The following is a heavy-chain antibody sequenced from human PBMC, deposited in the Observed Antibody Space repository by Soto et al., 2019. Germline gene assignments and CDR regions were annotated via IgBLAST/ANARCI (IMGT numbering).Heavy chain of an antibody. Sequence: ASVKVSCKASGYTFTSYDINWVRQATGQGLEWMGRMNPNSGNTGYAQKFQGRVTMTRNTSISTAYMELSSLRSEDTAVYYCARSRGDIVVVPAAIDGYWFDPWGQGTLVTVSS. CDR1: GYTFTSYD. CDR2: MNPNSGNT. CDR3: ARSRGDIVVVPAAIDGYWFDP. J-gene: IGHJ5*02. V-gene: IGHV1-8*01. D-gene: IGHD2-2*02.